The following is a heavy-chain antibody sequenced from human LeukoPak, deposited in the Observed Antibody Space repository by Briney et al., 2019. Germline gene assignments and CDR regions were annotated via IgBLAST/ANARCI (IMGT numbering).Heavy chain of an antibody. D-gene: IGHD3-22*01. CDR2: IYYSGST. Sequence: SETLSLTCTVSGGSIRSYYWSWLRQPPGKGLEWVGYIYYSGSTNYNPSLKSRVTISVDTSKNQFSLKLSAVTAADTAVYYCARRVNYYDSSGYWCYFDYWGQGTLVTVSS. V-gene: IGHV4-59*08. CDR1: GGSIRSYY. J-gene: IGHJ4*02. CDR3: ARRVNYYDSSGYWCYFDY.